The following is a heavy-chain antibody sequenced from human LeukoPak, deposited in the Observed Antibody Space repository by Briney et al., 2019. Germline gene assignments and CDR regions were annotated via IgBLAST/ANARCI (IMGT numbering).Heavy chain of an antibody. CDR2: ISGSGGST. V-gene: IGHV3-23*01. Sequence: GGSLRLSCEASGFTFSSYAMSWVRQAPGKGLEWVSVISGSGGSTYYADSVKGRFTISRDNSKNTLYLQMNSLRAEDTAVYYCAKLVGATPGDYWGQGTLVTVSS. CDR1: GFTFSSYA. D-gene: IGHD1-26*01. J-gene: IGHJ4*02. CDR3: AKLVGATPGDY.